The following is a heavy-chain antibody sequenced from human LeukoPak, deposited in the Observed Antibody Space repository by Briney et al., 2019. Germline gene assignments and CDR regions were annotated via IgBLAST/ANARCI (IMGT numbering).Heavy chain of an antibody. V-gene: IGHV1-18*01. CDR1: GYSFGYFG. CDR2: ISTYNGNT. D-gene: IGHD2-2*01. J-gene: IGHJ4*02. CDR3: ARDLARVVVVPSATDY. Sequence: GASVKVSCKTSGYSFGYFGITWVRLAPGQGLEWMGWISTYNGNTEYAQRFQGRLTLTTDTSTSTVYMELRSLRSDDTANYYCARDLARVVVVPSATDYWGQGTQVTVSS.